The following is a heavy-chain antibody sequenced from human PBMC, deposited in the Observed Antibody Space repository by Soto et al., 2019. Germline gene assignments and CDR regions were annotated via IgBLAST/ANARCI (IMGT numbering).Heavy chain of an antibody. J-gene: IGHJ4*02. CDR1: GFTFSSYA. CDR2: ISGSGGST. V-gene: IGHV3-23*01. CDR3: ARRGSGSYYDY. D-gene: IGHD1-26*01. Sequence: EVQLLESGGGLVQPGGSLRLSCAASGFTFSSYAMRWVRQAPVKGLEWVSAISGSGGSTYYADSVKGRFTISRDNSKNTLYLQMNSLRXEDXAVYYCARRGSGSYYDYWGQGTLVTVSS.